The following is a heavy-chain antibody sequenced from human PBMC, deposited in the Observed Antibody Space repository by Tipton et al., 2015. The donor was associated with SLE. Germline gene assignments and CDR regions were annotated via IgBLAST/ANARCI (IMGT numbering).Heavy chain of an antibody. J-gene: IGHJ4*02. V-gene: IGHV3-20*04. Sequence: LSLTCAASGFTFDDYGMSWVRQAPGKGLEWVSGINWTGGSTGYADSVKGRFTISRDNAKNSLYLQMNSLRAEDTALYYCARRTYYYGSGKGGYYFDYWGQGTLVTVSS. CDR2: INWTGGST. CDR1: GFTFDDYG. D-gene: IGHD3-10*01. CDR3: ARRTYYYGSGKGGYYFDY.